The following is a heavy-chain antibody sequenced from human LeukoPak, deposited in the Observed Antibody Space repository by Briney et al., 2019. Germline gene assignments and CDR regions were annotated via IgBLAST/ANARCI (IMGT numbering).Heavy chain of an antibody. J-gene: IGHJ5*02. CDR1: GGSFSGYY. CDR3: VRVGIAAAGPGFDP. D-gene: IGHD6-13*01. Sequence: SETLSLTCAVYGGSFSGYYWSWIRQPPGKGLEWIGEINHSGSTNYNPSLKSRVTISVDTSKNQFSLKLSSVTAADTAVYYCVRVGIAAAGPGFDPWGQGTLVTVSS. V-gene: IGHV4-34*01. CDR2: INHSGST.